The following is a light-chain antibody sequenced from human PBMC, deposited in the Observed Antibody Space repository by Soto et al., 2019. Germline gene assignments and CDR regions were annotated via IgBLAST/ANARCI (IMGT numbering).Light chain of an antibody. CDR2: AND. Sequence: QSVLTQPPSVSGAPGQRVTISCTGSRSNLGAGYDVHWYQHLPGTAPKLFIYANDNRPSGVPDRFSGSKSDTSASPAITGLQAEDEADYYCQSYDSSLSGVVFGGGTKLTVL. CDR1: RSNLGAGYD. V-gene: IGLV1-40*01. CDR3: QSYDSSLSGVV. J-gene: IGLJ2*01.